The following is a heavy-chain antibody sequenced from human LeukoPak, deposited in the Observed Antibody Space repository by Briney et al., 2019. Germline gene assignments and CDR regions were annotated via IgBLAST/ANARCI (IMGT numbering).Heavy chain of an antibody. CDR2: IYSGGST. Sequence: GGSRRLSCAASGFTVSSNYMSWVRQAPGKGLEWVSAIYSGGSTYYADSVKGRFTISRDNSKNTLYLQMNSLRVEDTAVYYCARDSSGGSDYWGQGTLVTVSS. CDR3: ARDSSGGSDY. V-gene: IGHV3-66*01. CDR1: GFTVSSNY. J-gene: IGHJ4*02. D-gene: IGHD6-25*01.